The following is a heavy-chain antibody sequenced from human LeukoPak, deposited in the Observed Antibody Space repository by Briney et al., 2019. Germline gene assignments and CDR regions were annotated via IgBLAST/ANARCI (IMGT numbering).Heavy chain of an antibody. CDR3: ATVQDPHYSGIQLEGAGFDY. CDR2: FDPEDGET. CDR1: GYTLTELS. D-gene: IGHD1-26*01. Sequence: ASVKVSCKVSGYTLTELSMHWVRQAPGKGLEWMGGFDPEDGETIYAQKFQGRVTMTEDTSTDTAYMELSSLRSEDTAVYYCATVQDPHYSGIQLEGAGFDYWGQGTLVTVYS. J-gene: IGHJ4*02. V-gene: IGHV1-24*01.